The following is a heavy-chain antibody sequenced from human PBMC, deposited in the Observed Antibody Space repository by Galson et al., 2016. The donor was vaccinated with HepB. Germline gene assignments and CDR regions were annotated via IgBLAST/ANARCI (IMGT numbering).Heavy chain of an antibody. V-gene: IGHV1-69*01. CDR2: IIPIFGTT. D-gene: IGHD2-2*01. CDR1: GGTFSRYA. CDR3: ARPQSPYCSSTNCFYYGMDL. J-gene: IGHJ6*02. Sequence: SGGTFSRYAISWVRQAPGHGLEWMGGIIPIFGTTNYAQKFQGRVTITADESTSTAYMELSSLRSEDTAVYYCARPQSPYCSSTNCFYYGMDLWGQGTTVTVSS.